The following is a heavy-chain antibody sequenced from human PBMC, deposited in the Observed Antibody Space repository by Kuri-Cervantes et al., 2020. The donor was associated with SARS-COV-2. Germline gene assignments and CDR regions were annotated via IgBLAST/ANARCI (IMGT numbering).Heavy chain of an antibody. CDR2: IYYSGGT. V-gene: IGHV4-59*01. CDR1: GGSISSYY. CDR3: ARDNHYYGSGSLGIDY. J-gene: IGHJ4*02. D-gene: IGHD3-10*01. Sequence: GSLRLSCTVSGGSISSYYWSWIRQPPGKGLEWIGYIYYSGGTNYNPPLKSRVTISVDTSKNQFSLKLSSVTAADTAVYYCARDNHYYGSGSLGIDYWGQGTLVTVSS.